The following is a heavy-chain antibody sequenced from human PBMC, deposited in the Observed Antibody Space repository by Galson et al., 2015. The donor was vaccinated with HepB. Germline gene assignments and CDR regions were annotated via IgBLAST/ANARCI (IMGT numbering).Heavy chain of an antibody. Sequence: SLRLSCVASGFTFDDYGMNWVRQAPGKGLEWVSGINKNGATRGYADSVKGRFTISRDNTKNSLYLQMNSLTAGDMALYYCARVASDYGSGSYKAPPDYWGQGTRVTVSS. CDR2: INKNGATR. CDR3: ARVASDYGSGSYKAPPDY. V-gene: IGHV3-20*04. CDR1: GFTFDDYG. D-gene: IGHD3-10*01. J-gene: IGHJ4*02.